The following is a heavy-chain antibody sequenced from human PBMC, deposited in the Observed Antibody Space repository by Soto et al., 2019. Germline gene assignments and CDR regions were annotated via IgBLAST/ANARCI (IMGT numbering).Heavy chain of an antibody. CDR1: RFTFSSYG. V-gene: IGHV3-33*01. CDR2: VWYDGNIK. J-gene: IGHJ4*02. D-gene: IGHD2-2*01. CDR3: ASSNTRSRDVDY. Sequence: GGSLRLSCAASRFTFSSYGMHWVRQAPGKGLEWVAVVWYDGNIKYYADTVKGRFTISRDNSKNTLYLQMDSLRVEDTAVYYCASSNTRSRDVDYWGQGTLVTVSS.